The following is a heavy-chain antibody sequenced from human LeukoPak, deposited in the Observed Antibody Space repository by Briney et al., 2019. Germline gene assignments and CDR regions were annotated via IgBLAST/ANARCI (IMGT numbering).Heavy chain of an antibody. CDR2: INPNSGGT. CDR1: GYTFTGYY. J-gene: IGHJ4*02. Sequence: ASVKVSCKASGYTFTGYYIHWVRQAPGQGLEWMGWINPNSGGTAYAQKFQGRVTITRNTSISTAYMELSSLRSEDTAVYYCAREDYYDSGSNGYWGQGTLVTVSS. D-gene: IGHD3-22*01. V-gene: IGHV1-8*03. CDR3: AREDYYDSGSNGY.